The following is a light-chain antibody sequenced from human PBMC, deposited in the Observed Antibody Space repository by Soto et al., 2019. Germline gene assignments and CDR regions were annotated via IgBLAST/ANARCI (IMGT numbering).Light chain of an antibody. CDR2: KAS. V-gene: IGKV1-5*03. CDR1: QSISTY. J-gene: IGKJ1*01. CDR3: QQYNSYPVT. Sequence: DFQMTQSPSTLSASVGDRVTITCRASQSISTYLAWYRHKPGEAPKLLIYKASTLERGVPSRFSGSESGTEFTLTISGLQPDDFATYYCQQYNSYPVTFGQGTKVDIK.